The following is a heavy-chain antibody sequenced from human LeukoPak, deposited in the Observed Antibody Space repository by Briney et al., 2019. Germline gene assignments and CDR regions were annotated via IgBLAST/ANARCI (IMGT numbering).Heavy chain of an antibody. J-gene: IGHJ4*02. CDR1: GFTISSYK. CDR3: VRDATLRPGHVYFDY. D-gene: IGHD2-15*01. V-gene: IGHV3-48*03. Sequence: GGSLRLSSAASGFTISSYKHNWVRQAPGQGLEWLSYIDKTGGSIHYADSVWGRFTISRDNAEHSLYLQMDSLRAEDTAVYYCVRDATLRPGHVYFDYWGQGILLSVSS. CDR2: IDKTGGSI.